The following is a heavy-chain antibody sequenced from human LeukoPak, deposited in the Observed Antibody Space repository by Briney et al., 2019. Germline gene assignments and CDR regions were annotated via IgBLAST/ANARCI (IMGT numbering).Heavy chain of an antibody. D-gene: IGHD6-19*01. Sequence: PSETLSLTCTVSGDSISSSTYFWGWIRQPPGKGLEWIGIISYSGSTYYSPSLKSRITMSVATSKNQFSLKLSSVTAADMAVYYCARDRKQWLSDDAFDIWGQGTMVTVSS. J-gene: IGHJ3*02. CDR1: GDSISSSTYF. V-gene: IGHV4-39*07. CDR2: ISYSGST. CDR3: ARDRKQWLSDDAFDI.